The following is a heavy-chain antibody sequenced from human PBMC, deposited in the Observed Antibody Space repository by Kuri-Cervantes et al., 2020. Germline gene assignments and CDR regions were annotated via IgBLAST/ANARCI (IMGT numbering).Heavy chain of an antibody. Sequence: LTYAVSGLTFSSYAMHWVRQAPGKGLEWVAVISYDGRNKYYADTVKGRFTISSYNCKNTLYLQMNSLRAEDTAVYYCARPQSQGYSYGSNFDYWGQETLVTVSS. V-gene: IGHV3-30-3*01. CDR2: ISYDGRNK. J-gene: IGHJ4*02. CDR3: ARPQSQGYSYGSNFDY. D-gene: IGHD5-18*01. CDR1: GLTFSSYA.